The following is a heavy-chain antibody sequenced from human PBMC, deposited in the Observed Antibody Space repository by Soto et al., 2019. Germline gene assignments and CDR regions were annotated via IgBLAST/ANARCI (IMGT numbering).Heavy chain of an antibody. CDR2: INPSGGST. D-gene: IGHD3-3*01. V-gene: IGHV1-46*03. J-gene: IGHJ6*03. CDR1: GYSYSIYY. CDR3: GRGIFGVVIRSYYYYMDV. Sequence: ASVKGYCKAAGYSYSIYYMHCGRQAHGQGLEWMGIINPSGGSTSYAQKFQGRVTMTRDTSTSTVYMELSSRRSEDTAVYYCGRGIFGVVIRSYYYYMDVWGKGNTVTVSS.